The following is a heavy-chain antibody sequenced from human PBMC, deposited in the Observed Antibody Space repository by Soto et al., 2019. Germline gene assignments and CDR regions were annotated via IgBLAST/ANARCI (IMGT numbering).Heavy chain of an antibody. CDR3: AKWNGYGDY. CDR2: VSGGSGVT. Sequence: EVQLLESGGGLVQPGGSFRLSCAVSGFSFSTYGVTWVRQAPGKGLEWVSGVSGGSGVTHYADSVKGRFTITGDNSKNTVYLHMNSLRVEDTAVYYRAKWNGYGDYWGQGTLVTVSS. V-gene: IGHV3-23*01. D-gene: IGHD1-1*01. J-gene: IGHJ4*02. CDR1: GFSFSTYG.